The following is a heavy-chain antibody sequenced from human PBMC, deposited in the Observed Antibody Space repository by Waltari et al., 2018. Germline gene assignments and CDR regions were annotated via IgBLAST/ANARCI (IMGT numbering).Heavy chain of an antibody. CDR1: GFTFSSYA. Sequence: EVQLLESGGGLVQPGGSLRLSCAASGFTFSSYAMSWVRQAPGKGLEWVSAISGSGGSTYDAESVKGRFTISRDKSKNTLYLQMNSLRAEDTAVYYCAKDRTDCSGGSCYFAWFDPWGQGTLVTVSS. CDR3: AKDRTDCSGGSCYFAWFDP. V-gene: IGHV3-23*01. D-gene: IGHD2-15*01. J-gene: IGHJ5*02. CDR2: ISGSGGST.